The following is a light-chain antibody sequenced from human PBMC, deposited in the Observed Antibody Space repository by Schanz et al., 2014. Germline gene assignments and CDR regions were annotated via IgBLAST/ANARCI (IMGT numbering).Light chain of an antibody. CDR3: SSYAGSDTWV. CDR2: EVS. Sequence: QSALTQPPSASGSPGQSVTISCTGTSSDGINYYYVSWYQQHPGKAPALLIYEVSKRPSGVPDRFSGSKSGNTASLTVSGLEAEDEADYYCSSYAGSDTWVFGGGTKLTVL. J-gene: IGLJ3*02. CDR1: SSDGINYYY. V-gene: IGLV2-8*01.